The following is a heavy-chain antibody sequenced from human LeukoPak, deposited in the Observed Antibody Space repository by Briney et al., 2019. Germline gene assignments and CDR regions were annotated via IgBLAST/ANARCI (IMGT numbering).Heavy chain of an antibody. V-gene: IGHV4-34*01. Sequence: SETLSLTCGVYGGSFSGYYWTWIRQFPGMGLEWIAEIIHSGGTNYNPSLTGRVTLSVDTSKNQFSLQLSSVTAADTAVYYCARGILVTVYAAFDYWGQGSLATVSS. J-gene: IGHJ4*02. CDR2: IIHSGGT. D-gene: IGHD2-8*01. CDR3: ARGILVTVYAAFDY. CDR1: GGSFSGYY.